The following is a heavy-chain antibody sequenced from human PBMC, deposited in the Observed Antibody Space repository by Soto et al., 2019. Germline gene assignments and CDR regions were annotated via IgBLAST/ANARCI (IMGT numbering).Heavy chain of an antibody. D-gene: IGHD1-1*01. V-gene: IGHV3-23*01. CDR3: ARDRQPDGIWTFDY. Sequence: GGSLRLSCAASGFTFSAYAMGWVRQAPGKGLQWVSTIFSGGVTTRYADSVTGRFSLSRDNSQNMMSPQMNSLRVEDTALYYCARDRQPDGIWTFDYWGRGTLVTVSS. CDR2: IFSGGVTT. J-gene: IGHJ4*02. CDR1: GFTFSAYA.